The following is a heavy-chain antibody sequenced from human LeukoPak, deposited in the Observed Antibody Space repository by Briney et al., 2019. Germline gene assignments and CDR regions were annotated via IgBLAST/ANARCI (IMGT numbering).Heavy chain of an antibody. CDR2: ISYDGSKK. CDR1: GFTFSSYG. Sequence: GGSLRLSCAASGFTFSSYGMHWVRQAPGKGLEWVALISYDGSKKYYADSLQGRVTISRDNSKNTLSLQMETLRPEDTAIYYCARDAYQGLYYFDYWGPGTLVTVSS. V-gene: IGHV3-30*03. CDR3: ARDAYQGLYYFDY. D-gene: IGHD3/OR15-3a*01. J-gene: IGHJ4*02.